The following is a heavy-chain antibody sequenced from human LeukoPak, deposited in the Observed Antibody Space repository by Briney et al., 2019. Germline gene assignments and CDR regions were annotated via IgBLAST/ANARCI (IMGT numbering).Heavy chain of an antibody. V-gene: IGHV1-69*04. CDR1: GYTFTSYY. CDR2: IIPILGIA. J-gene: IGHJ5*02. Sequence: SVKVSCKASGYTFTSYYMHWVRQAPGQGLEWMGRIIPILGIANYAQKFQGRVTITADKSTSTAYMELSSLRSEDTAVYYCARDLRENWFDPWGQGTLVTVSS. CDR3: ARDLRENWFDP.